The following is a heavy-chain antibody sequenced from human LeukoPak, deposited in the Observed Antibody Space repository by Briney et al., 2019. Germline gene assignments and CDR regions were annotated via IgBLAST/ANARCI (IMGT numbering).Heavy chain of an antibody. CDR3: AREPPRQQQLGWFDP. Sequence: SETLSLTCTVCGGSISSGGYYWSWIRQHPGKGLEWIGYIYYSGSTYYNPSLKSRVTISVDTSKNQFSLKLSSVTAADTAVYYCAREPPRQQQLGWFDPWGQGTLVTVSS. J-gene: IGHJ5*02. CDR1: GGSISSGGYY. D-gene: IGHD6-13*01. V-gene: IGHV4-31*03. CDR2: IYYSGST.